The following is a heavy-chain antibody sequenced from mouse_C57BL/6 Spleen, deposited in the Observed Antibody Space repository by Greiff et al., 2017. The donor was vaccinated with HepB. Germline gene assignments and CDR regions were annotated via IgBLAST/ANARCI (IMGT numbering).Heavy chain of an antibody. V-gene: IGHV7-3*01. J-gene: IGHJ4*01. CDR1: GFTFTAYY. CDR2: IRNKANGYTT. D-gene: IGHD1-1*01. Sequence: EVQGVESGGGLVQPGGSLSLSCAASGFTFTAYYMSWVRQPPGKALEWLGFIRNKANGYTTEYSASVKGRFTISRDNSQSILYLQMNALRAEDSATYYCARYRGDYGYAMDYWGQGTSVTVSS. CDR3: ARYRGDYGYAMDY.